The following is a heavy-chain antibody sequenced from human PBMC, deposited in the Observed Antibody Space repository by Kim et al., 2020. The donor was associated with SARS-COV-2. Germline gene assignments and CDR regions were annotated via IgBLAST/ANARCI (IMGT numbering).Heavy chain of an antibody. V-gene: IGHV3-66*01. CDR1: GFTVGGDS. CDR3: AGERGGDEAL. CDR2: FYTRGGT. J-gene: IGHJ1*01. D-gene: IGHD2-21*01. Sequence: GGSLRLSCAASGFTVGGDSMSWVRQAPGKGLEWVSAFYTRGGTSDADSVKDGLTISSTHTKNKVSHIMNSLIAAKQAAFNYAGERGGDEALWGQGTL.